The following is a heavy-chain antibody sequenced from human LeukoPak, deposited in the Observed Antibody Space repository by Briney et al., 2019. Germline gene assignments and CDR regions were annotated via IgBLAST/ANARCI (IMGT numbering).Heavy chain of an antibody. CDR3: AIDPNWGTHS. CDR2: ISGSGGST. CDR1: GFTFSSYA. V-gene: IGHV3-23*01. J-gene: IGHJ4*02. Sequence: GRSLRLSCAASGFTFSSYAMSWVRQTPGKGLEWVSAISGSGGSTYYADSVKGRFTISRDNSKNALYLQMNSLRVEDTAVYYCAIDPNWGTHSWGQGVLVTVSS. D-gene: IGHD7-27*01.